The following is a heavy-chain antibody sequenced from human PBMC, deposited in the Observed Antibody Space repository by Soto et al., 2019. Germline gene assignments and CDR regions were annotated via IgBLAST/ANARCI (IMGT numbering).Heavy chain of an antibody. CDR1: GYTFTSYG. D-gene: IGHD5-12*01. Sequence: QVQLVQSGAEVKKPGASVKVSCKASGYTFTSYGISWVRQAPGQGLEWMGGIIPIFGTANYAQKFQGRVTITADESTSTAYMELSSLRSEDTAVYYCASGGRDGYNLPFDYWGQGTLVTVSS. CDR2: IIPIFGTA. J-gene: IGHJ4*02. V-gene: IGHV1-69*13. CDR3: ASGGRDGYNLPFDY.